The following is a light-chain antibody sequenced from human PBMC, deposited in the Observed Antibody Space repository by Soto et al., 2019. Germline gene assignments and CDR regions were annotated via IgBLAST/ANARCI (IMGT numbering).Light chain of an antibody. CDR2: DTS. CDR1: TGAVTSGHY. Sequence: QTVVTQEPSLTVSPGGTVTLTCGSSTGAVTSGHYPYWFQQKPGQAPRTLIYDTSNKHSWTPARFSGSLHGGKAALTLSGAQPEDEAEYYCLLSYSGARPWVFGGGTKLTVL. CDR3: LLSYSGARPWV. V-gene: IGLV7-46*01. J-gene: IGLJ3*02.